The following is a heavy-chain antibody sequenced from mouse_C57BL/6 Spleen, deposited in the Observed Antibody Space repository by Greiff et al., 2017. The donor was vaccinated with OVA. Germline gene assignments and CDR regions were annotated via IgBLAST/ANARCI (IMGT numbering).Heavy chain of an antibody. CDR2: IDPANGNT. CDR3: ASHASSRGY. J-gene: IGHJ2*01. CDR1: GFHIKNTY. V-gene: IGHV14-3*01. Sequence: EVQLQQSVAELVRPGASVKLSCTASGFHIKNTYMHWVKQRPEQGLEWLGRIDPANGNTKYAPKFQGKATITADTSSNTAYLQLSSLTSEDTAIYYCASHASSRGYWGQGTTLTVSS. D-gene: IGHD1-1*01.